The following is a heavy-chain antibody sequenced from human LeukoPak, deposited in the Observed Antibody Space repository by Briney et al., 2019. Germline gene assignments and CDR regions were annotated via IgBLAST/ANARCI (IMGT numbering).Heavy chain of an antibody. CDR2: INHSGST. CDR3: ARVGYYGSGSYVRFDP. Sequence: PSETLSLTCAVYGGSFSGYYWSWIRQPPGKGLEWTGEINHSGSTNYNPSLKSRVTISVDTSKNQFSLKLSSVTAADTAVYYCARVGYYGSGSYVRFDPWGQGTLVTVSS. CDR1: GGSFSGYY. J-gene: IGHJ5*02. V-gene: IGHV4-34*01. D-gene: IGHD3-10*01.